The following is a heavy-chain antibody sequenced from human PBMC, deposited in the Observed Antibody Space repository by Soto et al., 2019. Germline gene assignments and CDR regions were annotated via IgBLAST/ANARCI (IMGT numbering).Heavy chain of an antibody. V-gene: IGHV3-23*01. Sequence: EVQLLESGGGLVQPGGSLRLSCAASGFTLSNYGMTWVRQAPGKGLECVSCISGSDVNTYYAYYVKGRFTISRDSSKNTLYLQMNTLRAEDTAVYYCAQDNYYDWGQGPLVPVSS. CDR2: ISGSDVNT. D-gene: IGHD3-16*01. CDR3: AQDNYYD. J-gene: IGHJ1*01. CDR1: GFTLSNYG.